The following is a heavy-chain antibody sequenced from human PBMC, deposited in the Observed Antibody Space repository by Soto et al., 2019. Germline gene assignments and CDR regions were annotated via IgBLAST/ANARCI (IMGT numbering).Heavy chain of an antibody. CDR1: GGSVSSGSYY. J-gene: IGHJ5*02. CDR2: IYYSGST. D-gene: IGHD1-26*01. V-gene: IGHV4-61*01. Sequence: QVQLQESGPGLVKPSETLSLTCTVSGGSVSSGSYYWSWIRQPPGKGLEWIGYIYYSGSTNYHPCLKSRVTISVDTSKSQFSLKLSSVTAADTAVYYCARGEVGALAGWFDPWGQGTLVTVSS. CDR3: ARGEVGALAGWFDP.